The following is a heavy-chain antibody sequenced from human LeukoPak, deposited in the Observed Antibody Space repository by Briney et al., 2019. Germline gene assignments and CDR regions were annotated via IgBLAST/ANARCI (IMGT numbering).Heavy chain of an antibody. CDR1: GFTFSSYS. CDR3: ARDPTYYYDSSGYQMEGY. J-gene: IGHJ4*02. Sequence: PGGSLRLSCAASGFTFSSYSMNWVRQAPGKGLEWVSSISSSSSYIYYADSVKGRFTISRDNAKNSLYLQMNSLRAEDTAVYYCARDPTYYYDSSGYQMEGYWGQGTLVTVSS. V-gene: IGHV3-21*01. D-gene: IGHD3-22*01. CDR2: ISSSSSYI.